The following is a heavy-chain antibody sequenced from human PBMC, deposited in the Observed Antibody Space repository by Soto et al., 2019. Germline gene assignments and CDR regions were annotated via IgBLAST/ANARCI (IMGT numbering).Heavy chain of an antibody. D-gene: IGHD3-10*01. V-gene: IGHV3-30-3*01. CDR3: ARDITPQTYYDSLGGYYNYYYGGRDV. CDR1: GFTFSSYA. J-gene: IGHJ6*02. CDR2: ISYDGSNK. Sequence: QVQLVESGGGVVQPGRSLRLSCAASGFTFSSYAMHWVRQAPGKGLEWVAVISYDGSNKYYADSVKGRFTISRDNSKNTLYLQMNSLRAEDTAVYYWARDITPQTYYDSLGGYYNYYYGGRDVWGQGTTVTVSS.